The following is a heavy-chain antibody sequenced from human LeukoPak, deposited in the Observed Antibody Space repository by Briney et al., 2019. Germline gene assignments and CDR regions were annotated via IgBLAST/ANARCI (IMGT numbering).Heavy chain of an antibody. CDR3: ASGGSYQYFDY. J-gene: IGHJ4*02. V-gene: IGHV4-4*07. D-gene: IGHD1-26*01. Sequence: PSETLSLTCTVSGGSISSYYWSWIRQPAGKGLEWIGRIYTSGSTNYNPSLKSRVTISVDTSKNQFSLKLSSVTDADTAVYYCASGGSYQYFDYWGQGTLVTVSS. CDR2: IYTSGST. CDR1: GGSISSYY.